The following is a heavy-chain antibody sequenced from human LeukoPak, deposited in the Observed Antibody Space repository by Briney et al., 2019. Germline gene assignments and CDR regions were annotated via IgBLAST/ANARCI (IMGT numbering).Heavy chain of an antibody. D-gene: IGHD3-22*01. CDR2: ISAYNGNT. Sequence: ASVKVSCKASGYTFTSYGISWVRQAPGQGLEWMGWISAYNGNTNYAQKLQGRVTMTTDTSTSTAYMELRSLRSGDTAVYYCARVLSQYYYDSSGYYNWFDPWGQGTLVTVSS. J-gene: IGHJ5*02. CDR1: GYTFTSYG. V-gene: IGHV1-18*01. CDR3: ARVLSQYYYDSSGYYNWFDP.